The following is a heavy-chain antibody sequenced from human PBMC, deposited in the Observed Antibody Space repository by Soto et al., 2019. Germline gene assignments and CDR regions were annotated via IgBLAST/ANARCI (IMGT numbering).Heavy chain of an antibody. CDR1: GYTFTSYA. V-gene: IGHV1-3*01. CDR3: ATTTVTTLRYYYYGMDV. J-gene: IGHJ6*02. CDR2: INAGNGNT. D-gene: IGHD4-17*01. Sequence: GASVKVSCKAFGYTFTSYAMHWVRQAPGQRLEWMGWINAGNGNTKYSQKFQGRVTITRDTSASTAYMELSSLRSEDTAVYYCATTTVTTLRYYYYGMDVWGQGTTVTVSS.